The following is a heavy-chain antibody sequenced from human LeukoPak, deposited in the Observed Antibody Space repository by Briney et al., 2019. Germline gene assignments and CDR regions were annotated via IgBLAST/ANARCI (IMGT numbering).Heavy chain of an antibody. CDR3: ARAGYSGYDREYYFDY. Sequence: PSETLSLTCTVSGGSITNYYWSWIRQPPGKGLEWIGYIYYSGSTNYNPSLKSRVTISVDTSKNQFSLKLSSVTAADTAVYYCARAGYSGYDREYYFDYWGQGTLVTVSS. J-gene: IGHJ4*02. CDR1: GGSITNYY. D-gene: IGHD5-12*01. CDR2: IYYSGST. V-gene: IGHV4-59*01.